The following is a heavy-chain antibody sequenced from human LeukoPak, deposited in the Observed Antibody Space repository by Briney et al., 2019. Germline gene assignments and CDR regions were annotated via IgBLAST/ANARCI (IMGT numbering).Heavy chain of an antibody. CDR2: IYYSGST. CDR3: TTGPYCTNGVCYGHNWFDP. Sequence: SETLSLTCTVSGGSTSSGDYYWSWIRQPPGKGLEWIGYIYYSGSTYYNPSLKSRVTISVDTSKNQFSLKLSSVTAADTAVYYCTTGPYCTNGVCYGHNWFDPWGQGTLVTVSS. V-gene: IGHV4-30-4*08. D-gene: IGHD2-8*01. J-gene: IGHJ5*02. CDR1: GGSTSSGDYY.